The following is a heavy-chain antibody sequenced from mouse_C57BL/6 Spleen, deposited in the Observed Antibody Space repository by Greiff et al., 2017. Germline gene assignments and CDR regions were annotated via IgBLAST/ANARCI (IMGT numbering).Heavy chain of an antibody. CDR3: ARKGHYYGNYYFDY. J-gene: IGHJ2*01. V-gene: IGHV1-52*01. CDR1: GYTFTSYW. CDR2: IDPSDSET. Sequence: VQLQQPGAELVRPGSSVKLSCKASGYTFTSYWMHWVKQRPIHGLEWIGNIDPSDSETHYNQKFKDKATLTVDKSSSTAYMQLSSLTSEDSAVYYCARKGHYYGNYYFDYWGQGTTLTVSS. D-gene: IGHD2-1*01.